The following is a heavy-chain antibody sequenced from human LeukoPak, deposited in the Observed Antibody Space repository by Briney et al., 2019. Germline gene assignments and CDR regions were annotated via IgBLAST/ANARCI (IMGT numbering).Heavy chain of an antibody. CDR1: GGSFSGYY. CDR3: ARGRRIYTMVWGIADY. J-gene: IGHJ4*02. V-gene: IGHV4-34*01. CDR2: INHSGST. Sequence: PSETLSLTCAVYGGSFSGYYWSWIRQPPGKGLEWIGEINHSGSTNYNPSLKSRVTISVDTSKNQFSLKLSSVTAADTAVYYCARGRRIYTMVWGIADYWGQGTLVTVSS. D-gene: IGHD3-10*01.